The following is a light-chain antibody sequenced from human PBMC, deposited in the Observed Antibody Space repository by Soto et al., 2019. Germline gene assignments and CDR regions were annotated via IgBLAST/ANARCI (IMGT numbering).Light chain of an antibody. V-gene: IGLV1-44*01. CDR2: NDY. Sequence: QPVLTQPPSASGTPGQRVTISCSGSSSNIGTNTVNWYQQLPGAAPKLLISNDYHRPSGVPDRFSASKSGTSASLAISGLQSEDEAAYYCATWDDSLNGRVFGGGTQLTVL. CDR1: SSNIGTNT. CDR3: ATWDDSLNGRV. J-gene: IGLJ7*01.